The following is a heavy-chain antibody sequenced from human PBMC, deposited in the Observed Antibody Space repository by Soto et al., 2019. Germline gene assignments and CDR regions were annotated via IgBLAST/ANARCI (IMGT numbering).Heavy chain of an antibody. CDR2: TYYRSKWYN. J-gene: IGHJ3*02. CDR1: GDSVSSNSAA. Sequence: QVQLQQSGPGLVKPSQTLSLTCAISGDSVSSNSAAWNWIRQSPSRGLEWLGRTYYRSKWYNAYAVSVKNRITITPDTSKNQFSLHLNSVTPEDTAVYYCARDDSSGYQKLGDAFDIWGQGTMVTVSS. D-gene: IGHD3-22*01. CDR3: ARDDSSGYQKLGDAFDI. V-gene: IGHV6-1*01.